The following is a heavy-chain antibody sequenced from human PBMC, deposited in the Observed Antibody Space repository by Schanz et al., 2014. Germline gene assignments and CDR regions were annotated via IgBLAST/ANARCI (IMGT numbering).Heavy chain of an antibody. CDR1: GFTFRSYG. Sequence: QVVLMESGGGVVRPGRSVRLSCVASGFTFRSYGMHWVRQAPGKGLEWVAHISFDGGKTYYADSVKGRFTISRDNSKNTLYLQMNGLRAEDTAVYYCARRITGTHHNPYYHGMDVWGQGTTVTVSS. J-gene: IGHJ6*02. CDR2: ISFDGGKT. D-gene: IGHD1-20*01. CDR3: ARRITGTHHNPYYHGMDV. V-gene: IGHV3-30*14.